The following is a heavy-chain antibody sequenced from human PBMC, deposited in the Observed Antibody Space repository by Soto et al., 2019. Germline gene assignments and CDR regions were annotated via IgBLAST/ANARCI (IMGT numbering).Heavy chain of an antibody. CDR3: ARGPHYNWFDP. Sequence: PSETLSLTCAVYGGSFSGYYWSWIRQPPGKGLEWIGEINHSGSTNYNPSLKSRVTISVDTSKNQFSLKLSSVTAADTAVYYCARGPHYNWFDPWGQGTLVTVSS. CDR1: GGSFSGYY. J-gene: IGHJ5*02. CDR2: INHSGST. V-gene: IGHV4-34*01.